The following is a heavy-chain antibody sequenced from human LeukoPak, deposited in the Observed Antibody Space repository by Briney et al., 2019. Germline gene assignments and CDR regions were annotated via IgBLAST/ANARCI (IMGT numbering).Heavy chain of an antibody. CDR1: GFTFDDYG. D-gene: IGHD6-13*01. V-gene: IGHV3-20*01. Sequence: GGSLRLSCAASGFTFDDYGMSWVRQAPGKGLEWVSGINWNGGSTGYADSVKGRFTISRDNAKNSLYLQMNSLRAEDTALYHCARDLRDSSSWYVSLSGWFDPWGQGTLVTVSS. CDR2: INWNGGST. J-gene: IGHJ5*02. CDR3: ARDLRDSSSWYVSLSGWFDP.